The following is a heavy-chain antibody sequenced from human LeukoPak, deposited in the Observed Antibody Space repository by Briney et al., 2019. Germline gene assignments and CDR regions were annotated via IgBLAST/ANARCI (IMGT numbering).Heavy chain of an antibody. CDR1: GGSISSGSYY. D-gene: IGHD3-3*01. V-gene: IGHV4-61*02. CDR2: IYTSGST. CDR3: ARAKNYDFWSGRFDY. Sequence: SETLSLTCTISGGSISSGSYYWSWIRQPAGKGLEWIGRIYTSGSTNYNPSLKSRVTISVDTSKNQFSLKLSSVTAADTAVYYCARAKNYDFWSGRFDYWGQGTLVTVSS. J-gene: IGHJ4*02.